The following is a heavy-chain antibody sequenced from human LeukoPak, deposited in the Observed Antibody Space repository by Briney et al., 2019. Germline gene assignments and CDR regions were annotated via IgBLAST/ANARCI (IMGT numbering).Heavy chain of an antibody. CDR3: VRDQQQYLGFDY. CDR1: GFTVSSNY. J-gene: IGHJ4*02. CDR2: IYSGGST. Sequence: GGSLRLPCTASGFTVSSNYMSWVRQAPGTGLEWVSVIYSGGSTNYADSVRGRFTISRDNSKNTLYLQMNSLRAEDTAVYYCVRDQQQYLGFDYWGQGALVTVSS. V-gene: IGHV3-53*01. D-gene: IGHD1/OR15-1a*01.